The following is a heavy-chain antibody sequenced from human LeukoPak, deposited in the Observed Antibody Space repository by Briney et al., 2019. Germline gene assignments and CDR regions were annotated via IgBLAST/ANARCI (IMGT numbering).Heavy chain of an antibody. CDR2: ISGSGGST. Sequence: GGSLRLSCAASGFTFSSYAMSWVRQAPGKRLEWVSAISGSGGSTYYADSVKGRFTISRDNSKNTLYLQMNSLRAEDTAVYYCAKATYYYDSSGYYLFDYWGQGTLVTVSS. CDR1: GFTFSSYA. CDR3: AKATYYYDSSGYYLFDY. V-gene: IGHV3-23*01. J-gene: IGHJ4*02. D-gene: IGHD3-22*01.